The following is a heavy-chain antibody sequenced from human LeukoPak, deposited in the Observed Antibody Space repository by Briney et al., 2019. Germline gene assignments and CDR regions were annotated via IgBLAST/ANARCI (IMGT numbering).Heavy chain of an antibody. CDR1: GFTFSSFA. J-gene: IGHJ3*02. Sequence: GGSLRLSCAASGFTFSSFAMHWVRQAPGKGLEWVAVISYDGSNKYYADSVKGRFTISRGNSKNTLYLQMNSLRAEDTAVYYCAGGLYSSSWSLAFDIWGQGTMVTVSS. V-gene: IGHV3-30-3*01. CDR3: AGGLYSSSWSLAFDI. D-gene: IGHD6-13*01. CDR2: ISYDGSNK.